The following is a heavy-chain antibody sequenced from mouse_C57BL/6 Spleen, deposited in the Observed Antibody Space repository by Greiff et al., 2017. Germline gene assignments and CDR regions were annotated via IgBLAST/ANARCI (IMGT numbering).Heavy chain of an antibody. Sequence: VVKPGASVKISCKASGYAFSSSWMNWVKQRPGKGLEWIGRIYPGDGDTNYNGKFKGKATLTADKSSSTAYMQLSSLTSEDSAVYFCARSGNWYFDVWGTGTTVTVSS. D-gene: IGHD3-1*01. V-gene: IGHV1-82*01. CDR2: IYPGDGDT. J-gene: IGHJ1*03. CDR3: ARSGNWYFDV. CDR1: GYAFSSSW.